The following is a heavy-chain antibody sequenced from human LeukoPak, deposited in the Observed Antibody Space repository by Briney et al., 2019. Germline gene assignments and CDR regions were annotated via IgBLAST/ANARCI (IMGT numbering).Heavy chain of an antibody. CDR3: ARATFPYYYDSSGYWIFGY. D-gene: IGHD3-22*01. V-gene: IGHV3-7*01. J-gene: IGHJ4*02. CDR2: IKQDGSEK. Sequence: GGSLRLSCAASGFTFSSYWMSWVRQAPGKGLEWVANIKQDGSEKYYVDSVKGRFTISRDNAKNSLYLQMNSLRAEDTAVYYCARATFPYYYDSSGYWIFGYWGQGTLVTVSS. CDR1: GFTFSSYW.